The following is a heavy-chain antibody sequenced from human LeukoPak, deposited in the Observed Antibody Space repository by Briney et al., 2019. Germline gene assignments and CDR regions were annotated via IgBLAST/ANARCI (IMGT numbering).Heavy chain of an antibody. V-gene: IGHV4-59*01. CDR1: GGSISSYY. CDR2: IYYSGST. CDR3: ARAGDYSSGSYWYFDL. J-gene: IGHJ2*01. Sequence: SETLSLTCTVSGGSISSYYWSWIQQPPGKGLEWIGYIYYSGSTNYNPSLKSRVTISVDTSKNQFSLKLSSVTAADTAVYYCARAGDYSSGSYWYFDLWGRGTLVTVSS. D-gene: IGHD6-19*01.